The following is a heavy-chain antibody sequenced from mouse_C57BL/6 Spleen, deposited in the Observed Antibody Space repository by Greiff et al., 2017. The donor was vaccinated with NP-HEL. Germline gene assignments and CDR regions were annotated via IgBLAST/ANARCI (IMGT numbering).Heavy chain of an antibody. J-gene: IGHJ2*01. D-gene: IGHD4-1*01. V-gene: IGHV5-4*03. CDR1: GFTFSSYA. Sequence: EVKLVEPGGGLVRPGGSLKLSCAASGFTFSSYAMSWVRQTPIQRLEWVATISDGGSYTYYTDNVKDRFTFSRDNAKNTLYLQMSHLKSEDTAMYYCARAPNSYYFDDWGQGTTLTVSS. CDR2: ISDGGSYT. CDR3: ARAPNSYYFDD.